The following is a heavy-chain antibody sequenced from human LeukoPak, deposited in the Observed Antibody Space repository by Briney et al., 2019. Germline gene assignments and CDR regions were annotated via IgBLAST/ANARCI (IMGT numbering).Heavy chain of an antibody. V-gene: IGHV3-66*02. CDR2: IYSGGST. D-gene: IGHD6-13*01. CDR3: ARGDSSSWKNYYYYYGMDV. J-gene: IGHJ6*02. CDR1: GFTVSSNY. Sequence: GGSLRLSCAASGFTVSSNYMSWVRQAPGKGLEWVSVIYSGGSTSYADSVKGRFTIFRDNFKNTLYLQMNSLRAEDTAVYYCARGDSSSWKNYYYYYGMDVWGQGTTVTVSS.